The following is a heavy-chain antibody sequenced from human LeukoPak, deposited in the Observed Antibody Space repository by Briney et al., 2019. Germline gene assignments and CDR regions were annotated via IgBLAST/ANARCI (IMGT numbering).Heavy chain of an antibody. CDR2: INPNSGGT. Sequence: VASVKVSCKASGYTFTGYYMHWVRQAPGQGLEWMGWINPNSGGTNYAQKFQGRVTITRNTSISTAYMELSSLRSEDTAVYYCARGPMGVPAAIDYYYYMDVWGKGTTVTVSS. V-gene: IGHV1-2*02. J-gene: IGHJ6*03. CDR3: ARGPMGVPAAIDYYYYMDV. D-gene: IGHD2-2*02. CDR1: GYTFTGYY.